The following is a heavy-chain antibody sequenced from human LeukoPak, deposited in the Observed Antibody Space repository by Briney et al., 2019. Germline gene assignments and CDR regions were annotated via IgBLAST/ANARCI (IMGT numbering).Heavy chain of an antibody. D-gene: IGHD4-17*01. CDR1: GFTFSSYG. J-gene: IGHJ4*02. V-gene: IGHV3-30*02. CDR2: TRYDGYSQ. CDR3: AKDGARVYGDPYYFHY. Sequence: GGSLRLSCVASGFTFSSYGMHWVRQAPGKGLEWVAFTRYDGYSQYYADSVKGRFSISRDNSPNTLSLQMNSLRAEDTAVYYCAKDGARVYGDPYYFHYWGQGTLVTVSS.